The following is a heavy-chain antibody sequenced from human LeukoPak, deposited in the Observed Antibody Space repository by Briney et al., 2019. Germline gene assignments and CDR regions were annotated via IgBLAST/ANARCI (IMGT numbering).Heavy chain of an antibody. D-gene: IGHD6-19*01. J-gene: IGHJ4*02. CDR2: ISGSGGST. V-gene: IGHV3-23*01. Sequence: GGSLRLSCAASGFTFSSYAMTWVRQAPGKGLEWVSGISGSGGSTYYADSVKGRFTISRDNSKNTLYLQMNSLRAEDTAVYYCAKSGSGWYSDYWGQGTLVTVSS. CDR3: AKSGSGWYSDY. CDR1: GFTFSSYA.